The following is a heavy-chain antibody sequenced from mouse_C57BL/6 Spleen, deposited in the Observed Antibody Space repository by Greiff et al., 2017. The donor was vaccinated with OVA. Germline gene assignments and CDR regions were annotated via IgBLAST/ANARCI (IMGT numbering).Heavy chain of an antibody. CDR2: IYPGSGNT. D-gene: IGHD1-1*01. Sequence: QVQLKESGAELVRPGASVKLSCKASGYTFTDYYINWVKQRPGQGLEWIARIYPGSGNTYYNEKFKGKATLTAEKSSSTAYMQLSSLTSEDSAVYFCARDYGSSWDYYAMDYWGQGTSVTVSS. CDR3: ARDYGSSWDYYAMDY. CDR1: GYTFTDYY. V-gene: IGHV1-76*01. J-gene: IGHJ4*01.